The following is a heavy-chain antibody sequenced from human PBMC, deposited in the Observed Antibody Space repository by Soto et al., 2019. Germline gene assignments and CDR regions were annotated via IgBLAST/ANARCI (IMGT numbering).Heavy chain of an antibody. D-gene: IGHD3-16*02. CDR1: GGSVTNSSYY. CDR2: VYYRGRS. Sequence: LSLTCPVSGGSVTNSSYYWGWIRQSPGKGLEWIGSVYYRGRSYSKSSVKSRVTISVDTSKNRFSLSLNSVTASDTAVYFCVSQMNIVPPPGYIHYWGPGDLVTVSS. J-gene: IGHJ4*02. V-gene: IGHV4-39*01. CDR3: VSQMNIVPPPGYIHY.